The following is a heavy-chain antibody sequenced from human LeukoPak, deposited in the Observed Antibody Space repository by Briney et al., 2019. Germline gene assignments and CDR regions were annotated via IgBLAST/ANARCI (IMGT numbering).Heavy chain of an antibody. V-gene: IGHV3-30*04. Sequence: GGSLRLSCAASGFTFSSYAMHWVRQAPGKGLEWVAVISYDGSNKYYADSVKGRFTISRDNSKNTLYLQTNSLRAEDTAVYYCARVIEGQWLVGAFDIWGQGTMVTVSS. CDR3: ARVIEGQWLVGAFDI. CDR2: ISYDGSNK. J-gene: IGHJ3*02. CDR1: GFTFSSYA. D-gene: IGHD6-19*01.